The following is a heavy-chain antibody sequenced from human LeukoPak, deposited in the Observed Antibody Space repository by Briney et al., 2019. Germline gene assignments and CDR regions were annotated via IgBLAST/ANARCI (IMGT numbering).Heavy chain of an antibody. D-gene: IGHD3-22*01. J-gene: IGHJ4*02. CDR1: GYTFTGYY. CDR3: ARVALTYYYDSSGYVDY. V-gene: IGHV1-2*02. CDR2: INPNSGGT. Sequence: ASVKVSCKASGYTFTGYYMHWVRQAPGQGLEWMGWINPNSGGTNYAQKFQGRVTVTRDTSISTAYMELSRLRSDDTAVYYCARVALTYYYDSSGYVDYWGQGTLVTVSS.